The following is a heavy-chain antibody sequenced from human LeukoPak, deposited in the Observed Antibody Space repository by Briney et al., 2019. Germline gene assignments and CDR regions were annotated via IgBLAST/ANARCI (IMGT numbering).Heavy chain of an antibody. CDR3: ARDGWSRFDY. J-gene: IGHJ4*02. CDR1: GGSISSYY. V-gene: IGHV4-59*01. Sequence: SETLSLTCTVSGGSISSYYWSWIRQPPGKGLERIGYIYYSGSTNYNPSLKSRVTISVDTSKNQFSLKLSSVTAADTAVYYCARDGWSRFDYWGQGTLVTVSS. D-gene: IGHD2-2*03. CDR2: IYYSGST.